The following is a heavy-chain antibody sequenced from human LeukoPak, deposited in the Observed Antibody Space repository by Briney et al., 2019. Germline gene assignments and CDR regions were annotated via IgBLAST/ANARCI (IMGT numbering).Heavy chain of an antibody. J-gene: IGHJ4*02. D-gene: IGHD2-2*02. Sequence: SGTLSLTCDVSGGSITQTNYWTWVRQPPGKGLEYIGYVYYSGSTNYNPSLKSRLAISVDTSKNQFSLKLSSVTAADTAVYYCARDPMALYDFDYWGQGALVTVSS. CDR3: ARDPMALYDFDY. CDR1: GGSITQTNY. CDR2: VYYSGST. V-gene: IGHV4-4*02.